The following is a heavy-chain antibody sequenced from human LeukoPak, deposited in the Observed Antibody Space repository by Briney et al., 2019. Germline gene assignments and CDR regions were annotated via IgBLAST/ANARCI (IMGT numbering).Heavy chain of an antibody. CDR2: ISFDGSNK. V-gene: IGHV3-30*04. CDR3: ARDAGKTYGYYYYYMDV. Sequence: PGRSLRLSCAASGFTFSSYAMHWVRQAPGKGLEWVAVISFDGSNKYSADSLRGRFTISRDNSKNTLYLQMNSLRAEDTAVYYCARDAGKTYGYYYYYMDVWGKGTTVTVSS. CDR1: GFTFSSYA. J-gene: IGHJ6*03. D-gene: IGHD4-17*01.